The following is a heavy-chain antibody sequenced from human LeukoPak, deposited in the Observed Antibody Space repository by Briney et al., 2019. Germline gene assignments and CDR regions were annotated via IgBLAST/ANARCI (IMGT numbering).Heavy chain of an antibody. J-gene: IGHJ4*02. CDR1: GGSISSYY. CDR2: IYTSGST. Sequence: SETPSLTCTVSGGSISSYYWSWIQQPAGKGLEWIGRIYTSGSTNYNPSLKSRVTMSVDTSKNQFSLKLSSVTAADTAVYYCARDGYSGYDFDYWGQGTLVTVSS. CDR3: ARDGYSGYDFDY. V-gene: IGHV4-4*07. D-gene: IGHD5-12*01.